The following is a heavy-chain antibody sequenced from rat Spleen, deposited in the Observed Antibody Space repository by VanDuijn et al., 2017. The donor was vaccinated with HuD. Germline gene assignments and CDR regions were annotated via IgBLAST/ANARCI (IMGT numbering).Heavy chain of an antibody. CDR2: INTDGGST. D-gene: IGHD1-11*01. V-gene: IGHV5-58*01. CDR1: GFTFSDYN. J-gene: IGHJ2*01. Sequence: EVQLVESGGGLVQPGRSLKLSCAASGFTFSDYNMAWVRQAPGKGLEWVSSINTDGGSTYYPDSVKGRFTISRDNAENTVYLQMNSLRSEDTATYYCAKDLDYGPDYWGQGVMVTVSS. CDR3: AKDLDYGPDY.